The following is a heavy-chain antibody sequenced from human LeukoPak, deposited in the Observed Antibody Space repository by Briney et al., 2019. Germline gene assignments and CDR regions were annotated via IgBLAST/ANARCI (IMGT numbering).Heavy chain of an antibody. J-gene: IGHJ3*02. CDR2: ISYDGSNK. D-gene: IGHD3-10*01. V-gene: IGHV3-30*18. Sequence: PGRSLRLSCAASGFTFSSYGMHWVRQAPGKGLEWVAVISYDGSNKYYADSVKGRFTISRDNSKNTLYLQMNSLRAEDTAVYYCAKGQTAWFGELFDAFYIWGQGTMVTVSS. CDR1: GFTFSSYG. CDR3: AKGQTAWFGELFDAFYI.